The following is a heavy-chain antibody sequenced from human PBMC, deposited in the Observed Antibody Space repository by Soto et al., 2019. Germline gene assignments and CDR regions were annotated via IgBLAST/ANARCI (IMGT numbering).Heavy chain of an antibody. Sequence: GGSLRLSCAASGFTFSDYYMSWIRQAPGKGLEWVSYISSSGSTLYYADSVKGRFTISRDNAKNSLYLQMNSLRAEDTAVYYCARDPDRFLEWLSPPSYYYYMDVWGKGTTVTVSS. CDR1: GFTFSDYY. J-gene: IGHJ6*03. D-gene: IGHD3-3*01. CDR3: ARDPDRFLEWLSPPSYYYYMDV. CDR2: ISSSGSTL. V-gene: IGHV3-11*01.